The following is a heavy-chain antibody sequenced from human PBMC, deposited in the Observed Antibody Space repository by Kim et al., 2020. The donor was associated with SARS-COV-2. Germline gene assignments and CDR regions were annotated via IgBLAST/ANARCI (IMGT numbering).Heavy chain of an antibody. Sequence: ASVKVSCKASGYKFTNYGISWVRQAPGQGLEWIAWISAYDGHTKYAHKVQGRLTMATDASTNTAYMELMSLTSDDTAVFYCARTESHTNYPDYCGQGTLV. CDR1: GYKFTNYG. CDR2: ISAYDGHT. V-gene: IGHV1-18*01. J-gene: IGHJ4*02. CDR3: ARTESHTNYPDY.